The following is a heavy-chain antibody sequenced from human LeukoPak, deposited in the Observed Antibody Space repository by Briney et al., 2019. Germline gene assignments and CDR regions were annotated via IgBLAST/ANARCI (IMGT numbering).Heavy chain of an antibody. J-gene: IGHJ4*02. D-gene: IGHD6-19*01. CDR3: ARLSGWNTFDY. CDR1: GGSFSGYY. V-gene: IGHV4-34*01. CDR2: INHSGST. Sequence: PSETLSLTCAVYGGSFSGYYWSWIRQPPGKGLEWIGEINHSGSTNYNPSLKSRVTISLDTSKNQFSLKLSSVTAADTAVYYCARLSGWNTFDYWGQGTLVTVSS.